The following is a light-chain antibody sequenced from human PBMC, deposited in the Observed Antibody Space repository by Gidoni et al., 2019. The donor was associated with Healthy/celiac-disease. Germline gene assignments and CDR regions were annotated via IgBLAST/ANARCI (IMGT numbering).Light chain of an antibody. CDR3: QTWGTGIQMV. CDR1: SGHSSYA. CDR2: LNSDGSH. V-gene: IGLV4-69*01. Sequence: QLVLTQSPSASASLGASFKLTCTLSSGHSSYAIAWHQQQPEKGPRYLMKLNSDGSHSKGDGIPDRFSGSSSGAERYLTISSLQSEDEADYYCQTWGTGIQMVFGGGTKLTVL. J-gene: IGLJ2*01.